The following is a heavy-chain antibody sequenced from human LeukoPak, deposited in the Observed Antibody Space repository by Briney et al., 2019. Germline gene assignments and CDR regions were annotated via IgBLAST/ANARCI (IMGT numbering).Heavy chain of an antibody. V-gene: IGHV4-59*01. Sequence: PSETLSPTCTVSGGSISSYYWSWIRQPPGKGLEWIGYIYYSGSTNYNPSLKSRVTISVDTSKNQFSLKLSSVTAADTAVYYCARGHYATPSDYWGQGTLVTVSS. J-gene: IGHJ4*02. D-gene: IGHD2-2*01. CDR3: ARGHYATPSDY. CDR2: IYYSGST. CDR1: GGSISSYY.